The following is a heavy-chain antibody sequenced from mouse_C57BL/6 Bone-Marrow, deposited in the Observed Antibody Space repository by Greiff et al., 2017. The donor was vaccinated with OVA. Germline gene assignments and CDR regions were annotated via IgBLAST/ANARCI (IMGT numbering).Heavy chain of an antibody. CDR1: GFTFSSYA. CDR3: TKVLAAFDV. V-gene: IGHV5-9-1*02. D-gene: IGHD1-3*01. Sequence: EVKLMESGEGLVKPGGSLKLSCAASGFTFSSYAMFWVRQTPEKRLEWVAYISSGGDYIYYADTVKGRFTISRDNARNTLYLQMSSLKSEDTAMYYCTKVLAAFDVWGTGATVTVSS. CDR2: ISSGGDYI. J-gene: IGHJ1*03.